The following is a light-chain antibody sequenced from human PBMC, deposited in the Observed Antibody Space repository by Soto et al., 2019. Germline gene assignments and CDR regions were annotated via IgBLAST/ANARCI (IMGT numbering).Light chain of an antibody. CDR1: SSDVGAYNH. V-gene: IGLV2-14*01. CDR3: NSHTISNTRV. CDR2: DVS. J-gene: IGLJ1*01. Sequence: QSVLTQPASVSGSPGQSITISCTGTSSDVGAYNHVSLYQHHPGKAPKLMIYDVSNRPSGVSNRFSGSKSGYTASLTISGLLAEDEADYYCNSHTISNTRVFGTGTKVTVL.